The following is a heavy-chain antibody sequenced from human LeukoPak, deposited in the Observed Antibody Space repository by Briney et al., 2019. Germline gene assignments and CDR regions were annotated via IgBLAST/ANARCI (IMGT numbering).Heavy chain of an antibody. D-gene: IGHD2-15*01. V-gene: IGHV3-74*01. Sequence: GGSLRLSCAASGFTFSNYWMYWVRQAPEEGLVWVSLINSDGLRTTYADSVKGRFTISRDNANNTLSLQMNSLRAEDTAVYYCARQMSGRRYYGMDVWGQGTTVTVSS. CDR3: ARQMSGRRYYGMDV. CDR2: INSDGLRT. J-gene: IGHJ6*02. CDR1: GFTFSNYW.